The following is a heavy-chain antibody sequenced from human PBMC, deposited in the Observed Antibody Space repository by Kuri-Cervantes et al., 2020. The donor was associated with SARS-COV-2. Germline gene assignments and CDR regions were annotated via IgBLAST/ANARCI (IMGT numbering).Heavy chain of an antibody. CDR2: IYYSGST. J-gene: IGHJ4*02. CDR3: ARYFWSGAYYFDC. CDR1: GGSISSSSYY. D-gene: IGHD3-3*01. V-gene: IGHV4-39*01. Sequence: SETLSLTCTVSGGSISSSSYYWGWIRQPPGKGLEWIGSIYYSGSTYYNPSLKSRVTIFVDTSKNQLSLWLTSVTAADTAVYYCARYFWSGAYYFDCWGQETLVTVSS.